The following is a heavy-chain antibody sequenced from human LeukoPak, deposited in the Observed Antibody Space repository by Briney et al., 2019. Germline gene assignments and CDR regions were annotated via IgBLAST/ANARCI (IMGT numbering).Heavy chain of an antibody. J-gene: IGHJ6*03. CDR1: GGSISSYY. CDR2: IYYSGST. Sequence: PSGTLSLTCTVSGGSISSYYWSWIRQPPGKGLEWIGYIYYSGSTNYNPSLKSRVTISVDTSKNQFSLKLSSVTAADTAVYYCARGRCSGGSCSNYYYYYMDVWGKGTTVTVSS. CDR3: ARGRCSGGSCSNYYYYYMDV. V-gene: IGHV4-59*01. D-gene: IGHD2-15*01.